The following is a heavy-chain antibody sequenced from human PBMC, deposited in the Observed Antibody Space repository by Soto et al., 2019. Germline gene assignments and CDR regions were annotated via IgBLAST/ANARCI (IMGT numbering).Heavy chain of an antibody. CDR3: ARASNHCNWFPEAFDI. Sequence: GESLKISCKGYGYSFTTYWIGWVRQMPGKGLEWMGIMYPGDSDIRYSPSFEGQVTISADRSISTAYLQWSSLKASDTAMYYCARASNHCNWFPEAFDIWGQGTMVTVSS. D-gene: IGHD1-20*01. CDR2: MYPGDSDI. V-gene: IGHV5-51*01. CDR1: GYSFTTYW. J-gene: IGHJ3*02.